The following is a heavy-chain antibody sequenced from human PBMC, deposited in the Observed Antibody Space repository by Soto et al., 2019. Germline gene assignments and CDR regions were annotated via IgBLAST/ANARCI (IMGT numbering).Heavy chain of an antibody. CDR2: INWNGGST. J-gene: IGHJ6*02. CDR1: GFTFADYG. V-gene: IGHV3-20*04. D-gene: IGHD6-13*01. CDR3: ARDPARIAAAGSTDYYYGMDV. Sequence: EVQLVESGGGVVRPGGSLRLSCAASGFTFADYGMSWVRQAPGKGLEWVSGINWNGGSTGYADSVKGRFTISRDNAKNSLYLQMNSLRAEDTALYYCARDPARIAAAGSTDYYYGMDVWGQGTTVTVSS.